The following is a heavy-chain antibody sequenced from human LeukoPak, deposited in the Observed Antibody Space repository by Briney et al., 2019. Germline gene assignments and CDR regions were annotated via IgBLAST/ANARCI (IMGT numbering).Heavy chain of an antibody. J-gene: IGHJ3*02. CDR1: GGSITGHY. V-gene: IGHV4-59*08. D-gene: IGHD6-19*01. Sequence: SETLSLTCSVPGGSITGHYWNWPRRTPGMRLEWIGYTSYSRTTIYNSYFKGRATMSIDTSKNQLYLNLTSVTATDTAVYYCAKLGHSDGWYLGAFDIWGQGTTVIVSS. CDR3: AKLGHSDGWYLGAFDI. CDR2: TSYSRTT.